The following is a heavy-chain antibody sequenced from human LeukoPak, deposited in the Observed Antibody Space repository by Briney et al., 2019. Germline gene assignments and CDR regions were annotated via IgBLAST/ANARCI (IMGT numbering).Heavy chain of an antibody. V-gene: IGHV4-61*01. CDR3: AREGVDTAIVKN. CDR2: IYYSGST. CDR1: GGSVSSGSYY. Sequence: SSETLSLTCTVSGGSVSSGSYYWSWIRQPPGKGLEWIGYIYYSGSTNYNPSLKSRVTISVDTSKNQFSLKLSSVTAADTAVYYCAREGVDTAIVKNWGQGTLVTVSS. J-gene: IGHJ4*02. D-gene: IGHD5-18*01.